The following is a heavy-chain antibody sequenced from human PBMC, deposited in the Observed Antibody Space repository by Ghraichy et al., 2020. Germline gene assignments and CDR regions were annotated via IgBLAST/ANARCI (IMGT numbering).Heavy chain of an antibody. CDR1: GFTFSSYA. J-gene: IGHJ5*02. D-gene: IGHD3-3*01. CDR3: AKGSAGEVLRFLEWFPFDP. V-gene: IGHV3-23*01. Sequence: LSLTCAGSGFTFSSYAMSWVRQAPGKGLEWVSAISGSGGSTYYTDSVKGRVTISRDNLKNTLYLQMSSLRAEDTAVYYCAKGSAGEVLRFLEWFPFDPRGQGTLVTVSS. CDR2: ISGSGGST.